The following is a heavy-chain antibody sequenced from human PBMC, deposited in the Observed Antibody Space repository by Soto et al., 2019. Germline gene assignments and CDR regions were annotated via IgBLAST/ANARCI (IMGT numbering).Heavy chain of an antibody. D-gene: IGHD3-10*01. J-gene: IGHJ6*02. CDR3: ARDPSPTMVRGVSYYGMDV. V-gene: IGHV1-46*01. Sequence: GSSVQVSCKASGYTFASYYMHWVRQDPGQGLEWMGIINPSAGSTSSAEKFQGRVSMTRDTSTSTVDMELSSLRSEDTAVYYCARDPSPTMVRGVSYYGMDVWGQGTTVTVSS. CDR2: INPSAGST. CDR1: GYTFASYY.